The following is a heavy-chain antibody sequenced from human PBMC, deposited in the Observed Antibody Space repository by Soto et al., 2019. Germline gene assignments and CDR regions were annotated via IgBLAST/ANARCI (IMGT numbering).Heavy chain of an antibody. D-gene: IGHD6-6*01. CDR2: ISPGDSDT. CDR1: GYSFINYW. Sequence: GESLKISCKGSGYSFINYWIGWVRQKPGKGLEWMGIISPGDSDTRYSPSFQGQVTISADKSISTASLQWSSLKASDTAMYYCARQPLYSSSHAFDYWGQGTLVTVAS. J-gene: IGHJ4*02. CDR3: ARQPLYSSSHAFDY. V-gene: IGHV5-51*01.